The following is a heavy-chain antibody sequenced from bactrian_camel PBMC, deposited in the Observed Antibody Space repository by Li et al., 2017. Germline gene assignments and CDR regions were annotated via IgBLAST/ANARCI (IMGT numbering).Heavy chain of an antibody. Sequence: HVQLVESGGGAVQAGGSVRLSCTLSGSSARWVGWFREAPGKEREGVAAIYTLDSSTYYADSVKGRFSISRDNDKNTVYLEMNSLKPEDTAMYYCAAGTACRSMVTTGDLFGMEYWGEGTQVTVS. CDR1: GSSARW. V-gene: IGHV3S1*01. D-gene: IGHD2*01. CDR2: IYTLDSST. J-gene: IGHJ7*01.